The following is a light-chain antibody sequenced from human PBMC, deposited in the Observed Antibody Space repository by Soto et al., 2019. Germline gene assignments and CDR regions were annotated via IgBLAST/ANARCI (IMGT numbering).Light chain of an antibody. CDR2: GAS. V-gene: IGKV3-20*01. CDR3: QQYDSSPRT. CDR1: QIRSSSS. Sequence: EIVLTQAPGTLCMSPGERATLSCRASQIRSSSSLGWYQQKPGQAPRLLISGASSRAADIPDRCSGSGSGTDFTLTINILEPEDFAVYYCQQYDSSPRTLGQGTKVDIK. J-gene: IGKJ1*01.